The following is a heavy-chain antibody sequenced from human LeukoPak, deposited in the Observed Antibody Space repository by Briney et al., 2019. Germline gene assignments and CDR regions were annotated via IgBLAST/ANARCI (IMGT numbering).Heavy chain of an antibody. CDR3: ARLSGSYSPFLYYYYYYMDV. CDR1: GGSFSGYY. V-gene: IGHV4-34*01. Sequence: SETLSLTCAVYGGSFSGYYWSWIRQPPGKGLEWIGEINHSGSTNYNPSLKSRVTISVDTSKNQFSLKLSSVTAADTAVYYCARLSGSYSPFLYYYYYYMDVWGKGTTVTVSS. D-gene: IGHD1-26*01. J-gene: IGHJ6*03. CDR2: INHSGST.